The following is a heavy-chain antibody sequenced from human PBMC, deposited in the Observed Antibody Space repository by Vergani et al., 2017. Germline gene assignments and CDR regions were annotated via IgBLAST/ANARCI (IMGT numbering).Heavy chain of an antibody. Sequence: QVQLVQSGAEVKKPGASVKVSCRASGYSFSSYDISWVRQATGQGLEWMGWMNPNSGTTGYAQKFQGRVTMTRNTSKNTAYMELSRLSFEDAAVYYCARSTDYPDDYVSSDYFRRTLDVWGKGTTVTVS. J-gene: IGHJ6*03. CDR1: GYSFSSYD. CDR3: ARSTDYPDDYVSSDYFRRTLDV. CDR2: MNPNSGTT. D-gene: IGHD4/OR15-4a*01. V-gene: IGHV1-8*01.